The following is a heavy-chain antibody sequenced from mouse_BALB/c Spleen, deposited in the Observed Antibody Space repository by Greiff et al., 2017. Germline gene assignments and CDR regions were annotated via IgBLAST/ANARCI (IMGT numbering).Heavy chain of an antibody. CDR1: GYTFTSYW. J-gene: IGHJ3*01. Sequence: QVQLQQSGAELVKPGASVKLSCKTSGYTFTSYWIQWVKQRPGQGLGWIGEIFPGTGTTYYNEKFKGKATLTIDTSSSTAYMQLSSLTSEDSAVYFCARSLDYDWFAYWGQGTLVTVSA. CDR2: IFPGTGTT. V-gene: IGHV1S132*01. CDR3: ARSLDYDWFAY. D-gene: IGHD2-4*01.